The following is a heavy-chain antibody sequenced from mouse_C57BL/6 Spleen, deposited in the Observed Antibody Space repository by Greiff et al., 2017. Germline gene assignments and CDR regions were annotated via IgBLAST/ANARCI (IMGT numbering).Heavy chain of an antibody. CDR3: ARGLLWYPNYAMDY. D-gene: IGHD2-1*01. CDR1: GFTFSDYG. J-gene: IGHJ4*01. CDR2: ISSGSSTI. Sequence: EVKLMESGGGLVKPGGSLKLSCAASGFTFSDYGMHWVRQAPEKGLEWVAYISSGSSTIYYADTVKGRFTISRDNAKNTLFLQMTSLRSEDTAMYYCARGLLWYPNYAMDYWGQGTSVTVSS. V-gene: IGHV5-17*01.